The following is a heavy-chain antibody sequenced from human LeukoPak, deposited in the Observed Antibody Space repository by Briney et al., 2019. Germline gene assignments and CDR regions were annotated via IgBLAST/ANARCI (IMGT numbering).Heavy chain of an antibody. CDR3: TKELHVAVAVADYYYFYMDV. CDR1: GFTFRSYG. J-gene: IGHJ6*03. D-gene: IGHD6-19*01. CDR2: IRYDGNNK. Sequence: GGSLRLSCAASGFTFRSYGMHWVRQAPGKGLEWVAFIRYDGNNKDYADSVKGRFTISRDNSKNTLYLHMDGLRPDDTAIYYCTKELHVAVAVADYYYFYMDVWGRGTAVSVSS. V-gene: IGHV3-30*02.